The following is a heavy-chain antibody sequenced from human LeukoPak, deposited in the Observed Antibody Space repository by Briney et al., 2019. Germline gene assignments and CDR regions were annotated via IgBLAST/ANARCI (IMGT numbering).Heavy chain of an antibody. Sequence: GGSLRLSCAASGFTFSSYGMHWVRQAPGKGLEWVAVISYDGSNKYYADSVKGRFTISRDNSKNTLYLQMNSLRAEDTAVYYCAKDIVVVPAGPRNDYYYYGMDVWGQGTTATVSS. CDR3: AKDIVVVPAGPRNDYYYYGMDV. D-gene: IGHD2-2*01. CDR1: GFTFSSYG. CDR2: ISYDGSNK. V-gene: IGHV3-30*18. J-gene: IGHJ6*02.